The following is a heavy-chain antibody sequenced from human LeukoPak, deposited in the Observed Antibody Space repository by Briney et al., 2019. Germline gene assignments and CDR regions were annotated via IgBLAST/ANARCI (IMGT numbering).Heavy chain of an antibody. CDR3: AKVLSYSGYDSCDY. Sequence: PGGSLRLSCAASGFTFSSYEMNWVRQAPGKGLEWVSSISRSATTIYYADSVKGRFTISRDNSKNTLYLQMNSLRAEDTAVYYCAKVLSYSGYDSCDYWGQGTLVTVSS. D-gene: IGHD5-12*01. CDR1: GFTFSSYE. CDR2: ISRSATTI. V-gene: IGHV3-48*03. J-gene: IGHJ4*02.